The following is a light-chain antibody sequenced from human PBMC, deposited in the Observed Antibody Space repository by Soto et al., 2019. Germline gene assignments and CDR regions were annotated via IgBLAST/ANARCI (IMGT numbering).Light chain of an antibody. J-gene: IGKJ1*01. CDR1: QSISSY. V-gene: IGKV1-39*01. Sequence: GDRVTITCRASQSISSYLNWYQQKPGKAPKLLIYAASILQSGVPSRFSGSGSGTDFTLTISSLQPEDFATYYCQQNYSTRRTFGQGTKVEIK. CDR3: QQNYSTRRT. CDR2: AAS.